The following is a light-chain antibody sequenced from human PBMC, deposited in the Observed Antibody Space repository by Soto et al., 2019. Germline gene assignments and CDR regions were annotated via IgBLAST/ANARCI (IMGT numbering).Light chain of an antibody. CDR1: QGISNY. CDR2: AAS. J-gene: IGKJ4*01. V-gene: IGKV1-27*01. CDR3: QKYNIDPHA. Sequence: DIQMTQSPSSLSASVGDRVTITCRASQGISNYLAWYQQKPGTVPKLLIYAASTLKPGVPSRFSGSGSGTDVTLSISSLQPEDVSTYYCQKYNIDPHAFGGGTKMEIK.